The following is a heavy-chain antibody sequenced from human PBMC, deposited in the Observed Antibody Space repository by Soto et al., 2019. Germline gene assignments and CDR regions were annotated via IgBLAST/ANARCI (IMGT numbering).Heavy chain of an antibody. V-gene: IGHV1-18*01. J-gene: IGHJ4*02. Sequence: QVQLVQSGAEVKKPGASVKVSCKASGYTFTSYGISWVRQAPGQGLEWMGWISAYNGNTNYAQKLQGRVTITTDTTRRPAYMELRSLRTDDTAVYYRARDRNNFTGYYRWYYFDYWGQGTLVTVSS. CDR3: ARDRNNFTGYYRWYYFDY. CDR1: GYTFTSYG. D-gene: IGHD3-9*01. CDR2: ISAYNGNT.